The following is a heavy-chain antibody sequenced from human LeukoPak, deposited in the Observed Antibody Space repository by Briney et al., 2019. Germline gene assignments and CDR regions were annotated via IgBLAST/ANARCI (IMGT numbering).Heavy chain of an antibody. Sequence: PSETLSLTCAVYGGSFSGYYWSWIRQPPGKGLEWIGEINHSGSTNYNPSLKSRVTISVDTSKNQFSLKLSSVTAADTAVYYCAGLPLGATTTSAYYYYGMDVWGQGTTVTVSS. CDR3: AGLPLGATTTSAYYYYGMDV. V-gene: IGHV4-34*01. J-gene: IGHJ6*02. CDR1: GGSFSGYY. D-gene: IGHD1-26*01. CDR2: INHSGST.